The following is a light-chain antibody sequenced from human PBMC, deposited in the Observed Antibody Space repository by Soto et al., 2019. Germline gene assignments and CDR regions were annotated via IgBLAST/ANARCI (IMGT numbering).Light chain of an antibody. J-gene: IGLJ2*01. CDR1: SSDIGAYNY. Sequence: QYVLTQPPSASGSPGQSVTISCTGTSSDIGAYNYVSWFQQHPGEAPKLIISEVNKRPSGVPNRFSGSKSGNTASLTVSGLQAEDEADYYCTSYGGRDNLIFGGGTKLTVL. V-gene: IGLV2-8*01. CDR2: EVN. CDR3: TSYGGRDNLI.